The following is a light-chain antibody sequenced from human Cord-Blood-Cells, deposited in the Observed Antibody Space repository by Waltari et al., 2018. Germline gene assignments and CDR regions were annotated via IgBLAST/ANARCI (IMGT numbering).Light chain of an antibody. CDR1: QSGSSN. Sequence: EIVMTQSPATLSVSPGARATLSCRASQSGSSNLAWYQQKPGQAPRLLIYGASTRATGIPARFSGSGAWTEFTLTISSLQSEDFAVYYCQQYNNWLSWTFGQGTKVEIK. J-gene: IGKJ1*01. CDR2: GAS. V-gene: IGKV3-15*01. CDR3: QQYNNWLSWT.